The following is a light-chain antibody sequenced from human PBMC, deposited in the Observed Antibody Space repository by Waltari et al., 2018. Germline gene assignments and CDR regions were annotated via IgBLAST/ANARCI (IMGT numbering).Light chain of an antibody. J-gene: IGKJ2*03. Sequence: DIQMTQSPSTLSASVRDTDPITCRASQSISHWLAWYQQKPGKAPKLLIYKTSILERGVPSRFSGVGSETEFALTISSLQPDDFATYHCQQYHTFYSFGQGTKLEIK. CDR3: QQYHTFYS. CDR2: KTS. CDR1: QSISHW. V-gene: IGKV1-5*03.